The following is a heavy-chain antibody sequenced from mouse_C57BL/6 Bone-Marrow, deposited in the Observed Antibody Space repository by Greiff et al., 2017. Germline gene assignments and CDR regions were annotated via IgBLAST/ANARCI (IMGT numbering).Heavy chain of an antibody. CDR3: ARWNYYGSSPYFDY. CDR1: GYTFTSYW. V-gene: IGHV1-52*01. J-gene: IGHJ2*01. CDR2: IDPSDSET. D-gene: IGHD1-1*01. Sequence: QVQLQQPGAELVRPGSSVKLSCKASGYTFTSYWMHWVKQRPIQGLEWIGNIDPSDSETHYNQKFKDKATLTVDKSSSTAYMQHCSLTSEDSAVYYCARWNYYGSSPYFDYWGQGTTLTVSS.